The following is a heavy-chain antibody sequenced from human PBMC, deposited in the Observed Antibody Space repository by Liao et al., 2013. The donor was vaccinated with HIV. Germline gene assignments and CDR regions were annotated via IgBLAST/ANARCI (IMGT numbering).Heavy chain of an antibody. CDR2: IYTSGST. V-gene: IGHV4-4*07. Sequence: QVQLQESGPGLVNPSETLSLTCTVSGGSISSYYWSWIRQPAGKGLEWIGRIYTSGSTNYNPSLKSRVTMSVDTSKNQFSLRLSSVTAADTAVYYCAREGGEVLLVVHXAMAYYYYYMD. CDR3: AREGGEVLLVVHXAMAYYYYYMD. CDR1: GGSISSYY. D-gene: IGHD2-2*01. J-gene: IGHJ6*03.